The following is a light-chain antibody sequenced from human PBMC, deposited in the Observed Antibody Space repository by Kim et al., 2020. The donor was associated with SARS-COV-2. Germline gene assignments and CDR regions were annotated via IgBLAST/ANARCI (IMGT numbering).Light chain of an antibody. CDR1: KLGDKY. CDR2: EDN. V-gene: IGLV3-1*01. CDR3: QAWGTRTVV. J-gene: IGLJ2*01. Sequence: SYELTQPPSVSVSPGQTASITCSGDKLGDKYAYWYQQKPGQSPVLVIYEDNKRPSGIPERFSASNSENTATLTISGTQAIDEADYYCQAWGTRTVVFGEGTKLTVL.